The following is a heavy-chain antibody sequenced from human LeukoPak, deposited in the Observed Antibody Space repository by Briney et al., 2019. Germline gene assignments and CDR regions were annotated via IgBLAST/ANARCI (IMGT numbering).Heavy chain of an antibody. J-gene: IGHJ4*02. CDR2: VNPNSGGT. V-gene: IGHV1-2*02. D-gene: IGHD6-19*01. Sequence: ASVKFSCKAFGYIFTGYYLHWVRQVPGQGLEWMGWVNPNSGGTKYAQKFQGRVTVTRDTPISTAYMELSRLTSDDMAVYYCAISDSGWYQYWGQGTLVTVSS. CDR3: AISDSGWYQY. CDR1: GYIFTGYY.